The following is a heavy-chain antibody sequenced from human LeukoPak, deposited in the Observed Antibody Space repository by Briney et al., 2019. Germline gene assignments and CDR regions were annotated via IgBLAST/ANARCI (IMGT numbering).Heavy chain of an antibody. CDR1: GGSFSGYY. J-gene: IGHJ4*02. Sequence: SETLSLTCAVYGGSFSGYYWSWIRQPPGKGLEWIGSIYHSGSTYYNPSLKSRVTISVDTSKNQFSLKLSSVTAADTAVYYCARAPWRNYYDSSGYYYGYWGQGTLVTVSS. D-gene: IGHD3-22*01. V-gene: IGHV4-34*01. CDR2: IYHSGST. CDR3: ARAPWRNYYDSSGYYYGY.